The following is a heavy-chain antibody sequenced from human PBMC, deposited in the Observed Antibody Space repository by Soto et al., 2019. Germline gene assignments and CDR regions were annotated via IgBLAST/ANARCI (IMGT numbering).Heavy chain of an antibody. J-gene: IGHJ5*02. Sequence: QLQLQESGSGLVKPSQTLSLTCAVSGGSISSGGYPWSWIRQPPGKGLEWIGYIYHSGSTYYNPSLKSRVTISVDRSKNQCSLKLSSVTAADTAVYYCARVNSNPWDYWFDPWGQGTLVTVSS. V-gene: IGHV4-30-2*01. CDR3: ARVNSNPWDYWFDP. D-gene: IGHD4-4*01. CDR1: GGSISSGGYP. CDR2: IYHSGST.